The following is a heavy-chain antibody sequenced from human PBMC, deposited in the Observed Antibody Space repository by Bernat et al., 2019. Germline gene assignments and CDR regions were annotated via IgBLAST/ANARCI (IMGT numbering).Heavy chain of an antibody. CDR3: EGRYDYGDYVGY. D-gene: IGHD4-17*01. V-gene: IGHV3-23*01. CDR2: ISPSGDNT. CDR1: GFTFSTYA. J-gene: IGHJ4*02. Sequence: EVQLLESVGGLVQPGGSLRLSCVASGFTFSTYAMSWLRQAPGKGLEWVSAISPSGDNTYYADSVKGRFTISRDNSKSTLYLQMNSLRAEDTAVYYCEGRYDYGDYVGYWGQGTLVTVSS.